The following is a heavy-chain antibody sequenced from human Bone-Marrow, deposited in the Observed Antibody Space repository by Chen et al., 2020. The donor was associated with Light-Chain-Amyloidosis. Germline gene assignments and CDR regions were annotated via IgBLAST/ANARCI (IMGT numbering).Heavy chain of an antibody. D-gene: IGHD3-22*01. J-gene: IGHJ3*02. CDR1: GGGKRRSSYY. V-gene: IGHV4-39*07. CDR2: IYYSGST. Sequence: LQMQESGPGLVKPQETLSLTCTGGGGGKRRSSYYWGWIRQPPGKGLEWIRSIYYSGSTSYNPSLNRRVPLSVDPSTNQFSLKLSSVTAADTAVYYCARDYYDSSGYTDAFDIWGHLPMVTVSS. CDR3: ARDYYDSSGYTDAFDI.